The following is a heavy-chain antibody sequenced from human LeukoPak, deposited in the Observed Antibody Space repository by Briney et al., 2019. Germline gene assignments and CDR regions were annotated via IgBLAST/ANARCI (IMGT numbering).Heavy chain of an antibody. D-gene: IGHD1-1*01. Sequence: ASVKVSCKVSGYTLSEVSMHWVRQAPGKGLEWMGGFDPGDAETIFAQKFQGRVTMTEDTSTDTVYMEPSSLRCEDTAVYYCATLDWKRGGGTLDYWGQGTLVTVSS. CDR2: FDPGDAET. CDR1: GYTLSEVS. CDR3: ATLDWKRGGGTLDY. V-gene: IGHV1-24*01. J-gene: IGHJ4*02.